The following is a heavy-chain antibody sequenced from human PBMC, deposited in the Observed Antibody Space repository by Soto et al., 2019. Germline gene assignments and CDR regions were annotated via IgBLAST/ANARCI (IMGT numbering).Heavy chain of an antibody. CDR2: IDSSSNYI. V-gene: IGHV3-21*01. J-gene: IGHJ4*02. Sequence: GGSLRLSCAASGFAFSSYSMTWVRQAPGKGLEWVSAIDSSSNYIYYADSVKGRVTTSRDNAKNSVFLQMNSLRAEDTALYFCAREAPARRPNYCDFWSLGTLVTVSS. CDR3: AREAPARRPNYCDF. CDR1: GFAFSSYS. D-gene: IGHD2-2*01.